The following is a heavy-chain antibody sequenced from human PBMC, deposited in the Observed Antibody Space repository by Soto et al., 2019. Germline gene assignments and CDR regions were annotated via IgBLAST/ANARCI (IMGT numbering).Heavy chain of an antibody. CDR1: GYSISSGYY. CDR3: AREAIAARPGSWFDP. V-gene: IGHV4-38-2*02. D-gene: IGHD6-6*01. CDR2: IYHSGST. J-gene: IGHJ5*02. Sequence: LSLTCAVSGYSISSGYYWGWIRQPPGKGLEWIGSIYHSGSTYYNPSLKSRVTISVDTSKNQFSLKLSSVTAADTAVYYCAREAIAARPGSWFDPWGQGTLVTVSS.